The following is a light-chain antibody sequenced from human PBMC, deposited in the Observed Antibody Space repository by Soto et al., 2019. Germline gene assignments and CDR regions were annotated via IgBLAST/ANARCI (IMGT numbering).Light chain of an antibody. Sequence: DIQMTQSPSSLSASVGDRVTVTCRASQSIGRYLNWYQQKPGKAPKLLIYDVSSLQTGVPSRFSGDESGTDFTLIISGLQPEDFATYYCQQSFSAPRTFDQGTKLEIQ. CDR2: DVS. CDR1: QSIGRY. J-gene: IGKJ2*01. CDR3: QQSFSAPRT. V-gene: IGKV1-39*01.